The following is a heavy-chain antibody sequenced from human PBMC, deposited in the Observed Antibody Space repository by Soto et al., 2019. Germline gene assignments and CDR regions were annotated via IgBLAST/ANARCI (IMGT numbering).Heavy chain of an antibody. CDR1: GYTFTSYA. J-gene: IGHJ6*02. CDR3: ARGGFCSSTSCYEYRYYYYGMDV. D-gene: IGHD2-2*01. V-gene: IGHV1-3*01. CDR2: INAGNGNT. Sequence: ASVKVSCKASGYTFTSYAMHWVRQAPGQRLEWMGWINAGNGNTKYSQKFQGRVTMTTDTSTSTAYMELRSLKSDDTAVYYCARGGFCSSTSCYEYRYYYYGMDVWGQGTTVTV.